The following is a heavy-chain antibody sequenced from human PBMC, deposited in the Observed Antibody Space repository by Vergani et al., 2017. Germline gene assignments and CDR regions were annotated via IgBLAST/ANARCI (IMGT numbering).Heavy chain of an antibody. CDR1: GGTFSSYT. CDR3: ARSRNSYTIFGVVIETYYFYYMDV. CDR2: IIPILGIA. J-gene: IGHJ6*03. D-gene: IGHD3-3*01. Sequence: QVQLVQSGAEVKKPGSSVKVSCKASGGTFSSYTISWVRQAPGQGLEWMGRIIPILGIANYAQKFQGRVTITADESTSTAYMELSSLRSEDTAVYYCARSRNSYTIFGVVIETYYFYYMDVWGKGTTVTVSS. V-gene: IGHV1-69*02.